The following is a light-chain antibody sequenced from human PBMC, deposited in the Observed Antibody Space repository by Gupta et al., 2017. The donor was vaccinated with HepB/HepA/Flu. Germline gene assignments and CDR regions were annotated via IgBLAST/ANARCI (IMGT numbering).Light chain of an antibody. CDR3: MRDLEAPLT. V-gene: IGKV2-28*01. J-gene: IGKJ4*01. CDR1: QSLLHSNGFNY. Sequence: DIVMTQSPLSLPVTPGEPASISCRSNQSLLHSNGFNYLDWYLQKPGQSPQLLTYLVPKRAPGVPDTFSGAGGVTDFALKISRGESDDVVLYYTMRDLEAPLTFGGGTKVEIK. CDR2: LVP.